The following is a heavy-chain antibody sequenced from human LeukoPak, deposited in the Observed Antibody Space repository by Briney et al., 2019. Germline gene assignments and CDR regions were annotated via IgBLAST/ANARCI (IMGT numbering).Heavy chain of an antibody. D-gene: IGHD6-13*01. Sequence: GGSLRLSCAASGFTFDDYAMHWVRQAPGKGLEWVSAISGSGGSTYYADSAKGRFTISRDNSKNTLYLQMNSLRAEDTAVYYCAKDRLIGDSSSWDEWGQGTLVTVSS. V-gene: IGHV3-23*01. CDR3: AKDRLIGDSSSWDE. CDR1: GFTFDDYA. J-gene: IGHJ4*02. CDR2: ISGSGGST.